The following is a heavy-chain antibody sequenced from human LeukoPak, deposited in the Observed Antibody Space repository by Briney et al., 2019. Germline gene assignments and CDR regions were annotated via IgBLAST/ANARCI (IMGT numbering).Heavy chain of an antibody. CDR3: ARSGPYGLYSNYDY. CDR1: GDSVSSNSAA. D-gene: IGHD4-11*01. Sequence: SQTLSLTCAISGDSVSSNSAAWNWIRQSPSRGLEWLGRTYYRSKWYNDYAVSVKSRITINPDTSKNQFSLQLNSVTAADTAVYYCARSGPYGLYSNYDYRGQGTLVTVSS. CDR2: TYYRSKWYN. J-gene: IGHJ4*02. V-gene: IGHV6-1*01.